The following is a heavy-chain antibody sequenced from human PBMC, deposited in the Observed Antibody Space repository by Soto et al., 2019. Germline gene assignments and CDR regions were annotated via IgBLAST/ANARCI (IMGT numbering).Heavy chain of an antibody. Sequence: QVQLVQSGAEVKKPGSSVKVSCKASGGTFSSYAISWVRQAPGQGLEWMGGIIPIFGTANYAQKFQGRVTSTEDESTSTAYMELSSLRSEDTAVYYCARGRAAAGRRRHYYYYGMDVWGQGTTVTVSS. CDR3: ARGRAAAGRRRHYYYYGMDV. D-gene: IGHD6-13*01. CDR1: GGTFSSYA. CDR2: IIPIFGTA. V-gene: IGHV1-69*01. J-gene: IGHJ6*02.